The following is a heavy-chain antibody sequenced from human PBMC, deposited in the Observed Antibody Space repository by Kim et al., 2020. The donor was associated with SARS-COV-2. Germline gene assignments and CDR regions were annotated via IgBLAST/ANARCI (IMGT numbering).Heavy chain of an antibody. Sequence: GVSLRLSCEASGFTFSDHYMSWLRQAPGKGLEWVAYINSRGSTIYYADSVKGRFTISRDQAKNSLFLQMNSLRADDTAVYYCARGYSGGWNFDYWGQGTLVTVSS. J-gene: IGHJ4*02. D-gene: IGHD6-19*01. CDR1: GFTFSDHY. V-gene: IGHV3-11*01. CDR3: ARGYSGGWNFDY. CDR2: INSRGSTI.